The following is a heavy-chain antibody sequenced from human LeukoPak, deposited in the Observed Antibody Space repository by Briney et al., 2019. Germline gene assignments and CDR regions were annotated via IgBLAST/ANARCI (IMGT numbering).Heavy chain of an antibody. CDR3: ASLITIFGVLNDPFDI. CDR1: GGSISSSSYY. J-gene: IGHJ3*02. CDR2: IYYCGSN. Sequence: SETLSLTCTVSGGSISSSSYYWGWIRQPPGKGLEWIGCIYYCGSNYYNPSLKSRVTISVDTSKNQFSLELSSVTAADTALYYCASLITIFGVLNDPFDIWGQGTMVTVSS. V-gene: IGHV4-39*07. D-gene: IGHD3-3*01.